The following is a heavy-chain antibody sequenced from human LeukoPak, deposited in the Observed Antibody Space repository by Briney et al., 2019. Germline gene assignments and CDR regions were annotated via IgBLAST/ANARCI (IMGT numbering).Heavy chain of an antibody. J-gene: IGHJ6*02. CDR3: ARRALDYDDVAYFYARCSDV. CDR2: VSHDGDT. V-gene: IGHV4-34*01. D-gene: IGHD4-17*01. Sequence: PSETLSLTCGVSGMSLSDYYWTWIRQSPGKGLEWIGEVSHDGDTNYNPSLKSRDSISVDTSNDQFSLKLSSVTAADTGVYYCARRALDYDDVAYFYARCSDVWGQGIKVTVS. CDR1: GMSLSDYY.